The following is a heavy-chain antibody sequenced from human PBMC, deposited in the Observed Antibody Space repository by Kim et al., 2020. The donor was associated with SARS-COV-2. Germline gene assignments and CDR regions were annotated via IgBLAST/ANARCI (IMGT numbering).Heavy chain of an antibody. CDR3: ARGRFLAVAGLRVVWFDP. CDR1: GGSFSGYY. J-gene: IGHJ5*02. CDR2: INHSGST. Sequence: SETLSLTCAVYGGSFSGYYWSWIRQPPGKGLEWIGEINHSGSTNYNPSLKSRVTISVDTSKNQFSLKLSSVTAADTAVYYCARGRFLAVAGLRVVWFDPWGQGTLVTVSS. D-gene: IGHD6-19*01. V-gene: IGHV4-34*01.